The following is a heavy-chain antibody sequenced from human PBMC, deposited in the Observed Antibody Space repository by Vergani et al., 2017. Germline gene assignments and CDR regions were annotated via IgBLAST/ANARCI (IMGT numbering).Heavy chain of an antibody. D-gene: IGHD6-13*01. CDR3: ARIGYSSSWNYFDY. CDR1: GFSLSNARMG. CDR2: IFSNDEK. Sequence: QVTLKESGPVLVKPTETLTLTCTVSGFSLSNARMGVSWIRQPPGKALEWLAHIFSNDEKSYSTSLKSRLTISKDTSKNHVVLTMTNMDHVDTAPYYCARIGYSSSWNYFDYWGQGTLVTVSS. V-gene: IGHV2-26*01. J-gene: IGHJ4*02.